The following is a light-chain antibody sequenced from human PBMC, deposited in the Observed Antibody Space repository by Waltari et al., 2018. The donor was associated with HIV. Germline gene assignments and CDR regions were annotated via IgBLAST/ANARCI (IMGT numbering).Light chain of an antibody. CDR1: QSIFTY. CDR2: DAS. Sequence: EIVLTQSPATLSFYLGERATVSCRASQSIFTYLAWYQQRPSQAPRLLIYDASNRAPGIPARFSASGSGTDFNLTISRLDSEDIGLYFCQQRRAWPITFGPGTKVEIK. CDR3: QQRRAWPIT. V-gene: IGKV3-11*01. J-gene: IGKJ2*01.